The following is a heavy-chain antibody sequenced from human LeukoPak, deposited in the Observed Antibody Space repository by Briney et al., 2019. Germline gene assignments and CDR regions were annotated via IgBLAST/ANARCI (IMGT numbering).Heavy chain of an antibody. Sequence: GGSLRLSCAASGFTFSSYTMNWVRQAPGKGLEWVSSISSSSSYIYYADSVEGRFTISRDNAKNSLYLQMNSLRAEDTAVYYCAREMNWNLGSGVKLYYFDYWGQGTLVTVSS. CDR1: GFTFSSYT. CDR3: AREMNWNLGSGVKLYYFDY. D-gene: IGHD2-15*01. V-gene: IGHV3-21*01. J-gene: IGHJ4*02. CDR2: ISSSSSYI.